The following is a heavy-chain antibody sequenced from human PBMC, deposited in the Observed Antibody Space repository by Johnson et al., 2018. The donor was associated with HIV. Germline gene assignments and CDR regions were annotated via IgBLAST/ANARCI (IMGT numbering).Heavy chain of an antibody. Sequence: VQLVESGGGVVQPRRSLRLSCAASGFTFSSYAMSWVRQAPGKGLEWVSAISSNGGSTYYANSVKGRFTISRDNSKNTLYLQMGSLRAEDMAVYYCARARGDFWSGYPAFDIWGQGTMVTVSS. CDR3: ARARGDFWSGYPAFDI. V-gene: IGHV3-64*01. D-gene: IGHD3-3*01. CDR1: GFTFSSYA. J-gene: IGHJ3*02. CDR2: ISSNGGST.